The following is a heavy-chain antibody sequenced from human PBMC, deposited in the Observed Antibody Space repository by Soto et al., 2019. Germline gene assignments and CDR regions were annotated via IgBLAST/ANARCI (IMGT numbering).Heavy chain of an antibody. CDR2: ISGSGGST. Sequence: GGSLRLSCAASGFTFSSYAMSWVRQAPGKGLEWVSAISGSGGSTYYADSVKGRFTISRDNSKNTLYLQMNSLRAEDTAVYYCAKDQVRVVVPAAFDYRGQGTLVTVSS. D-gene: IGHD2-15*01. CDR3: AKDQVRVVVPAAFDY. J-gene: IGHJ4*02. V-gene: IGHV3-23*01. CDR1: GFTFSSYA.